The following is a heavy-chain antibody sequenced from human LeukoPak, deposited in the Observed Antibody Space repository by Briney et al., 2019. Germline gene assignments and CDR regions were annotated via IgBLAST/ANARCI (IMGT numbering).Heavy chain of an antibody. Sequence: AGGSLRLSCAASAFTFSRYWTTWVRQAPGKWLEWVAFIRYDGSNKYYADSVKGRFTISRDNSKNTLYLQMNSLRAEDTAVYYCAKDAKNGDFRPYYYYYMDVWGKGTTVTISS. V-gene: IGHV3-30*02. D-gene: IGHD4-17*01. CDR1: AFTFSRYW. CDR3: AKDAKNGDFRPYYYYYMDV. J-gene: IGHJ6*03. CDR2: IRYDGSNK.